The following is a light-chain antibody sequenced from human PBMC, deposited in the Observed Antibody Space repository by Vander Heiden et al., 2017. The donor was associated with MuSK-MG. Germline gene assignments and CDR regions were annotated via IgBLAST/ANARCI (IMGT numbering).Light chain of an antibody. V-gene: IGKV1-13*02. Sequence: AIQLTQSPSSLSASVGDRVTITCRASQGISSALAWYQQKPGKAPKLLIYDASTLESGVPSRFSGSGSGSDFTLTISSLQPEDFATYYCQQVNSSPITFGGGTKVDIK. CDR3: QQVNSSPIT. J-gene: IGKJ4*01. CDR2: DAS. CDR1: QGISSA.